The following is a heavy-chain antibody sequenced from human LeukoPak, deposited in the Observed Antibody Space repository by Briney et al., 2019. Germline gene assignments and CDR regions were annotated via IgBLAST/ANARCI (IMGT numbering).Heavy chain of an antibody. Sequence: SETLSLTCTVSGGSISSYYWSWIRQPPGKGLEWIGYIYCSGSTNYNPSLKSRVTISVDTSKNQFSLKLSSVTAADTAVYYCARSRTVSLDYWGQGTLVTVSS. CDR2: IYCSGST. D-gene: IGHD4-17*01. CDR1: GGSISSYY. J-gene: IGHJ4*02. V-gene: IGHV4-59*01. CDR3: ARSRTVSLDY.